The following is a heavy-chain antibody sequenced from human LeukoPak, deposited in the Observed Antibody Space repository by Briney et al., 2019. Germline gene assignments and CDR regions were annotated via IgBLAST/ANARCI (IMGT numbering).Heavy chain of an antibody. CDR2: IYHSGST. CDR1: GGSISSGGYS. CDR3: ARGYSGPGGAFDI. J-gene: IGHJ3*02. V-gene: IGHV4-30-2*01. Sequence: PSETLSLTCAVSGGSISSGGYSWSWLRQPQGKGLEWIGYIYHSGSTYYNPSLKSRVTISVDRSKNQFSLKLSSVTAADTAVYYCARGYSGPGGAFDIWGQGTMVTVSS. D-gene: IGHD5-12*01.